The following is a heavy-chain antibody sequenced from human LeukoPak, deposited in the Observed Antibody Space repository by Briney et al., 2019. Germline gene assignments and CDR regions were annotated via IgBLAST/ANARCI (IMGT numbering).Heavy chain of an antibody. Sequence: SETLSLTCTVSGGSISSGEYYWSWIRHPPGKGLEWIGHIYYSGSTYYNPSLKSRVTISVDTSKNQFSLKLSSVTAADTAVYYCARVRSAYCGGDCHHIDYWGQGTLVTVPS. V-gene: IGHV4-30-4*01. D-gene: IGHD2-21*02. CDR3: ARVRSAYCGGDCHHIDY. J-gene: IGHJ4*02. CDR1: GGSISSGEYY. CDR2: IYYSGST.